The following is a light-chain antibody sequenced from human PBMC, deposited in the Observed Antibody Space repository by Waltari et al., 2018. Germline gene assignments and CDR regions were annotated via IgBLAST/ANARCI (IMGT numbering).Light chain of an antibody. CDR2: GVY. CDR3: CSYTSISTVV. J-gene: IGLJ2*01. CDR1: SRDIGGYNY. Sequence: QSALTQPASVSGSPGQSITISCTGSSRDIGGYNYVSWYQQYPGKAPKALIYGVYNRPSGVSDRFSGSKLDNTASLTISGLRAEDEAAYFCCSYTSISTVVFGGGTKVTVL. V-gene: IGLV2-14*03.